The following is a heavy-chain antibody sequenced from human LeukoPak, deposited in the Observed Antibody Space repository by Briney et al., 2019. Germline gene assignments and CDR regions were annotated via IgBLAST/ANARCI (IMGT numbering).Heavy chain of an antibody. CDR3: ARGYCSRTSCLFDP. CDR1: GGTFSSYA. J-gene: IGHJ5*02. Sequence: SVKVSCKASGGTFSSYAISWVRQAPGQGLEWMGGIIPIFGTANYAQKFQGRVTITTDESTSTAYMELSSLRSEDTAVYYCARGYCSRTSCLFDPWGQGTLVTVSS. D-gene: IGHD2-2*01. V-gene: IGHV1-69*05. CDR2: IIPIFGTA.